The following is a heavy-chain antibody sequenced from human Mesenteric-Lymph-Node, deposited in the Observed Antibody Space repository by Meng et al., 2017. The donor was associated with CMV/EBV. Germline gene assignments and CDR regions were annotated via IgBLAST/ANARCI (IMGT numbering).Heavy chain of an antibody. Sequence: SHWMHWVRQAPGKGLVWVSRIDGDGSYTNYADSMKGRFTISRDNAKSTLFLEMNSLRVEDTAVYYCARDAAYCDGGGCYSAYYFDYWGQGALVTVSS. D-gene: IGHD2-15*01. CDR3: ARDAAYCDGGGCYSAYYFDY. V-gene: IGHV3-74*01. CDR2: IDGDGSYT. CDR1: SHW. J-gene: IGHJ4*02.